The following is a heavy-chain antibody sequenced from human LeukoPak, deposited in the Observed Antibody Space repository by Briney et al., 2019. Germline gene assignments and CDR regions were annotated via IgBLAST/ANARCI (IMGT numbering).Heavy chain of an antibody. CDR1: GDSVSNYY. CDR3: ARYGVVIASTFYYMDV. D-gene: IGHD2-15*01. V-gene: IGHV4-59*02. Sequence: PSETLSLTCTVSGDSVSNYYWSWIRQSPGKGLEWIAFMHPGGTTKYSPSLMSRVVMSVDTSNNQFSLTLTSLTAADTAVYYCARYGVVIASTFYYMDVWGKGTAVTVSS. CDR2: MHPGGTT. J-gene: IGHJ6*03.